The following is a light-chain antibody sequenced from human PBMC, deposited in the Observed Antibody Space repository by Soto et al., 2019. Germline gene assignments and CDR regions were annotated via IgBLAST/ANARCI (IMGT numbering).Light chain of an antibody. CDR2: DAS. Sequence: EIVLKQSPATLSLYPGERATLSCRASQSVGSFLAWYQQKPGQAPRLLIYDASNRATGIPARFSGSGSGTDFTLTISSLEPEDFSVYYCLQRSNWPLTFGGGTKVDIK. V-gene: IGKV3-11*01. CDR1: QSVGSF. J-gene: IGKJ4*01. CDR3: LQRSNWPLT.